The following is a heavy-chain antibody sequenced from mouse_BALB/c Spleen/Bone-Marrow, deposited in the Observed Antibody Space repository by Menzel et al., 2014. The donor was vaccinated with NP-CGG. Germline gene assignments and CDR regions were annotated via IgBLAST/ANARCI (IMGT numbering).Heavy chain of an antibody. Sequence: EVQLQQSGPELVKPGASVKMSCKASGYTFTDYYMRWVKQNHGKSLEWIGDINPNNGGTFYNQEFKAKATLTVDKSSSTAYLQVNSLTSEDSAVYYCARGTRATYYWGQGTLVTVSA. D-gene: IGHD3-1*01. CDR3: ARGTRATYY. J-gene: IGHJ3*01. CDR1: GYTFTDYY. V-gene: IGHV1-26*01. CDR2: INPNNGGT.